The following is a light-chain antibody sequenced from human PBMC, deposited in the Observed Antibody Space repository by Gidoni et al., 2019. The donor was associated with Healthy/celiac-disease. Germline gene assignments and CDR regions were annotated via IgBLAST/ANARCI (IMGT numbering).Light chain of an antibody. CDR3: QSYDSSNPWV. Sequence: FMLTQHHSVAESPGKKVTISCTRSSGSIASNYVQWYQQRPGSSPTTVIYEDNQRPSGVPDRFSGSIDSSSNSASLTISGLKTEDEADYYCQSYDSSNPWVFGGGTKLTVL. V-gene: IGLV6-57*01. CDR1: SGSIASNY. CDR2: EDN. J-gene: IGLJ3*02.